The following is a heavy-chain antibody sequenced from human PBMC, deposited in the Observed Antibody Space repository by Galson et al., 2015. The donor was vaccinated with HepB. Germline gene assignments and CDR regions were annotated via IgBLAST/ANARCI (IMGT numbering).Heavy chain of an antibody. V-gene: IGHV3-23*01. CDR2: IGGGGADT. CDR3: AKGCDIGWCWDH. CDR1: GFTFSAYA. Sequence: SLRLSCAASGFTFSAYAMIWVRQAPGKGLEWVSMIGGGGADTYYADSVKGRFTISRDNSKNTLDLQMNSLRAEDTAIYYCAKGCDIGWCWDHWGQGTLVTVSS. D-gene: IGHD6-19*01. J-gene: IGHJ4*02.